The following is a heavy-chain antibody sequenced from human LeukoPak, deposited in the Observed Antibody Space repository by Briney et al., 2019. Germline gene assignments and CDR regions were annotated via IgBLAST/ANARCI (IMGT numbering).Heavy chain of an antibody. V-gene: IGHV1-8*01. CDR1: GYTFTSYD. D-gene: IGHD7-27*01. CDR2: MNPNSGNT. J-gene: IGHJ6*02. Sequence: ASVKVSCKASGYTFTSYDINWVRQATGQGLEWMGWMNPNSGNTGYAQKFQGRVTMTRNTSISTAYMELSSLRSEDTAVYYCARAGVKLGYYYYGMDVWGQGTTVTVSS. CDR3: ARAGVKLGYYYYGMDV.